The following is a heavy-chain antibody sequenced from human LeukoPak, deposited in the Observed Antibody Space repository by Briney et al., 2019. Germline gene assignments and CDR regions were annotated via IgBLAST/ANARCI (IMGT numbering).Heavy chain of an antibody. V-gene: IGHV3-30*04. CDR1: GFTFSSYA. CDR2: ISYDGNNK. CDR3: AKDYGGDSRYFDY. D-gene: IGHD4-23*01. Sequence: GGSLRLSCAASGFTFSSYAMHWVRQAPGKGLEWVALISYDGNNKYYANSVKGRFTISRDNSKNTLYLQMNGLRAEDTAVYYCAKDYGGDSRYFDYWGQGTLVTVSS. J-gene: IGHJ4*02.